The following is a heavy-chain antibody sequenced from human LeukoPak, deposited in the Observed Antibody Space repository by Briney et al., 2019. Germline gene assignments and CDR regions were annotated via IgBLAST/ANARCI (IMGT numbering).Heavy chain of an antibody. D-gene: IGHD1-26*01. CDR1: GFTFSSPW. Sequence: PGGSLRLSCAASGFTFSSPWMHWVRQAPGKGLVWVSRTNSDGSTRSYADSVKGRFTISRDNAKNMMYLLMNSLRGEDTAVYYCARDRGSTEFDYWGQGTLVTVSS. CDR2: TNSDGSTR. CDR3: ARDRGSTEFDY. J-gene: IGHJ4*02. V-gene: IGHV3-74*01.